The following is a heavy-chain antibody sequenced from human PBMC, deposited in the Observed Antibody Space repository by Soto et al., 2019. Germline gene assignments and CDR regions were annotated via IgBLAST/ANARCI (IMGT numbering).Heavy chain of an antibody. D-gene: IGHD3-3*01. J-gene: IGHJ4*02. CDR2: IYYSGST. V-gene: IGHV4-59*08. Sequence: QVQLQESGPGLAKPSETLSLTCTGSGGSISTYYWSWIRQPPGKGLEWIGCIYYSGSTNFNPSHKSRVPITVDTSKNQCSLKLTSVTAEDTAVYYCARGGWRHIDYWGQGTLVTVSS. CDR1: GGSISTYY. CDR3: ARGGWRHIDY.